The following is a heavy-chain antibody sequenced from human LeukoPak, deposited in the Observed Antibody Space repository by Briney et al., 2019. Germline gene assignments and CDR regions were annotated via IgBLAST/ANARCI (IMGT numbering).Heavy chain of an antibody. J-gene: IGHJ6*03. CDR2: IYYSGST. V-gene: IGHV4-34*01. Sequence: SETLSLTCAVYGGSFSGYYWSWIRQPPGKGLEWIGSIYYSGSTYYNPSLKSRVTISVDTSKNQFSLKLSSVTAADTAVYYCARASTGGIYYMDVWGKGTTVTVSS. CDR3: ARASTGGIYYMDV. CDR1: GGSFSGYY. D-gene: IGHD1-14*01.